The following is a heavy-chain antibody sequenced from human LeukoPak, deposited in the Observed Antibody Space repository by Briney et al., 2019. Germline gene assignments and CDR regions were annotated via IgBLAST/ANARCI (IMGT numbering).Heavy chain of an antibody. V-gene: IGHV1-8*01. CDR2: MNPNSGNT. D-gene: IGHD2-2*01. J-gene: IGHJ4*02. CDR3: ARARRYCSSTSCYYYFDY. CDR1: GYTFTSYD. Sequence: ASVKVSCKASGYTFTSYDSNWVRQATGQGVEWMGWMNPNSGNTGYAQKFQGRVTMTRNTSISTAYMELSSLRSEDTAVYYCARARRYCSSTSCYYYFDYWGQGTLVTVSS.